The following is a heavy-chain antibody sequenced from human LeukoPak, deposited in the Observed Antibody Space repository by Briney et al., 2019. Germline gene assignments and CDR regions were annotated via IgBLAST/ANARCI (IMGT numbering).Heavy chain of an antibody. J-gene: IGHJ4*02. CDR2: IKNQPDGGTA. CDR1: GFPFSNTY. D-gene: IGHD5-12*01. Sequence: GGSLRLSCAASGFPFSNTYMSWVRQAPGQGLEWLGRIKNQPDGGTADYAATVKGRFANSRNDYKNMPFLQMNSLRTEDTAVYYCTIYNERLRVMDYWGQGTLVTVSS. CDR3: TIYNERLRVMDY. V-gene: IGHV3-15*01.